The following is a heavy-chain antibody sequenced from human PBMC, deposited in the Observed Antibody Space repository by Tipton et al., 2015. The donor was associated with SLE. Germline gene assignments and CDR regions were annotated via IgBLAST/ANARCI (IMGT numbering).Heavy chain of an antibody. CDR2: TSPYDGRT. CDR3: ARVRYYDGSGPHGS. D-gene: IGHD3-22*01. V-gene: IGHV1-18*01. Sequence: QVQLVQSGGEVKKPGASVRVSCRASGYSFSDSDIHWVRQAPGQGLQWMGRTSPYDGRTVFAQNFQGRVTMTTDTSTRTAYMEVTSLRSDDTAVYYCARVRYYDGSGPHGSWGQGTLVTVSS. J-gene: IGHJ5*02. CDR1: GYSFSDSD.